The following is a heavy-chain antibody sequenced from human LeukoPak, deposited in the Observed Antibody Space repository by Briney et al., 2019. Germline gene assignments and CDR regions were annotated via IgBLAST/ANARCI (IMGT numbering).Heavy chain of an antibody. J-gene: IGHJ5*02. D-gene: IGHD1-1*01. CDR3: ARNRRYNWNWFDP. V-gene: IGHV1-2*02. CDR2: INPNSGGT. CDR1: GYTFTGYY. Sequence: ASVKVSCKASGYTFTGYYMHWVRQAPGQGLEWMGWINPNSGGTNYAQKFQGRVTMTRDTSISTAYMELSRLRSDDTAVYYCARNRRYNWNWFDPWGRGTLVTVSS.